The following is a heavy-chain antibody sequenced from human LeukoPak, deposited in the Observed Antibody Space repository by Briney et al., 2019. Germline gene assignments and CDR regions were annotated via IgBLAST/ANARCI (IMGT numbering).Heavy chain of an antibody. D-gene: IGHD2-15*01. V-gene: IGHV5-51*01. Sequence: EESLKISCKGSAYSFTSYWIGWVRQMPGKGLEWMGIIYPGDSDTRYSPSFQGQVTISADKSISTAYVQWSSLKASDTAMYYCARYDYSGGSCSFDSWGQGTLVTVSS. CDR2: IYPGDSDT. CDR1: AYSFTSYW. CDR3: ARYDYSGGSCSFDS. J-gene: IGHJ4*02.